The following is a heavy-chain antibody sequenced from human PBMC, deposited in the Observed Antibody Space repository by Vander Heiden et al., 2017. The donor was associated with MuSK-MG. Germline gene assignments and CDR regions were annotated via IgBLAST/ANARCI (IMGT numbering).Heavy chain of an antibody. Sequence: EVQLVASGGGLVQPGGSLRLSCAASGFTFSSYRMNWVRQGPGKGREWVSYISSSSSTIYYADSVKGRFTISRDNAKNSLYLQMNSLRAEDTAVYYCAREDEWELLAWGQGTLVTVSS. V-gene: IGHV3-48*01. D-gene: IGHD1-26*01. J-gene: IGHJ4*02. CDR1: GFTFSSYR. CDR2: ISSSSSTI. CDR3: AREDEWELLA.